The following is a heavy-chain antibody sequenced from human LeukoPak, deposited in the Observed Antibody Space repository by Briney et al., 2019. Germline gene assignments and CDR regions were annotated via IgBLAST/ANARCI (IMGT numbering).Heavy chain of an antibody. Sequence: SETLSLTCTVSGGSISSYYWSWIRQPPGKGLEWIGYIYYSGSTNYNPSLKSRVTISVDTSKNQFSLKLSSVTAADTAVYYCAKSLRTMVQGVIKSVAFDIWGQGTMVTVSS. V-gene: IGHV4-59*08. CDR1: GGSISSYY. CDR3: AKSLRTMVQGVIKSVAFDI. J-gene: IGHJ3*02. CDR2: IYYSGST. D-gene: IGHD3-10*01.